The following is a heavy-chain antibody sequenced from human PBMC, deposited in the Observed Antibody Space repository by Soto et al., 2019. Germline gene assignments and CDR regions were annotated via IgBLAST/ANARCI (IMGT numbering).Heavy chain of an antibody. J-gene: IGHJ4*02. CDR3: ARHKVAAAGTNPDY. CDR1: GYTFSRYW. Sequence: PGESLKISCKGSGYTFSRYWISWVRQMPGKGLEWMGIIYPGDSDSRYSPSFQGQVSISVDKSISTAYLEWSSLKASDTAMYYCARHKVAAAGTNPDYWGQGTLVTVS. V-gene: IGHV5-51*01. CDR2: IYPGDSDS. D-gene: IGHD6-13*01.